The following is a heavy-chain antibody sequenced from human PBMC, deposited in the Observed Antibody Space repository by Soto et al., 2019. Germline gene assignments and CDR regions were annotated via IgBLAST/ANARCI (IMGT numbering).Heavy chain of an antibody. CDR1: EQTITGHY. CDR3: ASVPLSYTNYDYLEQ. CDR2: INPKGDGK. Sequence: QVQMVQSGPEVKKPGASVKISCKASEQTITGHYIQWVRQAPGQGLEWMGWINPKGDGKKYAQHFQGRITVTRDTLSTPCYKELRALTSGDTAGSYCASVPLSYTNYDYLEQWGQGTVVTVSS. V-gene: IGHV1-2*02. D-gene: IGHD3-16*01. J-gene: IGHJ4*02.